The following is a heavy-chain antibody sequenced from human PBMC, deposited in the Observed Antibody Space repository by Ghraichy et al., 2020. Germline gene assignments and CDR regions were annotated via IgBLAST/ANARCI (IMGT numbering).Heavy chain of an antibody. CDR2: ISSSSNYI. CDR3: ARDEYFQH. V-gene: IGHV3-21*01. Sequence: GGSLRLSCAASGFTFSTYAMNWVRQAPGKGLEWVSSISSSSNYIYYSDSIKGRFTISRDNAENSLYLQLNSLRAEDTAIYYCARDEYFQHGGRGTLVSVSS. J-gene: IGHJ1*01. CDR1: GFTFSTYA.